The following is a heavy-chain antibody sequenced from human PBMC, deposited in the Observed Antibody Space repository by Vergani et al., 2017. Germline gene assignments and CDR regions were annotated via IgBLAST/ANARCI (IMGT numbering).Heavy chain of an antibody. CDR1: GFTFSSYW. D-gene: IGHD3-3*01. V-gene: IGHV3-7*01. Sequence: EVQLVESGGGLEKPGGSLRLSCAASGFTFSSYWMSWVRQAPGKGLEWVANIKQDGSEKYYVDSVKGRFTISRDNAKNSLYLQMNSLRAEDTAVYYCAREGYYDFWSGYLGGSYYYYYMDVWGKGTTVTVSS. CDR3: AREGYYDFWSGYLGGSYYYYYMDV. CDR2: IKQDGSEK. J-gene: IGHJ6*03.